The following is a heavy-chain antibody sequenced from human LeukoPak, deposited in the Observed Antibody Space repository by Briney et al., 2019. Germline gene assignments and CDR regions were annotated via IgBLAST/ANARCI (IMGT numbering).Heavy chain of an antibody. CDR3: ARKTDGYDYGDYDYYYYYMDV. J-gene: IGHJ6*03. Sequence: PGGSLRLSCAASGFTFSIYSMNWVRQAPGKGLEWVSSISSSSSYIYYADSVKGRFTISRDNAKNSLYLQMNSLRAEDTAVYYCARKTDGYDYGDYDYYYYYMDVWGKGTTVTISS. V-gene: IGHV3-21*01. CDR1: GFTFSIYS. D-gene: IGHD4-17*01. CDR2: ISSSSSYI.